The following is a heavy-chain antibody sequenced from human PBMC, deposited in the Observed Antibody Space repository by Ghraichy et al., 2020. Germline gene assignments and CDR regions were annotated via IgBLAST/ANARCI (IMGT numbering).Heavy chain of an antibody. CDR2: IYHGGST. V-gene: IGHV4-59*01. D-gene: IGHD1-7*01. J-gene: IGHJ4*02. CDR1: GGSISSYY. Sequence: SETLSLTCTVSGGSISSYYWSWIRQTPGKGLEWIGHIYHGGSTNYNPSLKSRVTISVDTSKNQFSLKLSSVTAADTAVYYCTRDRELGYWGQGTLVTVSS. CDR3: TRDRELGY.